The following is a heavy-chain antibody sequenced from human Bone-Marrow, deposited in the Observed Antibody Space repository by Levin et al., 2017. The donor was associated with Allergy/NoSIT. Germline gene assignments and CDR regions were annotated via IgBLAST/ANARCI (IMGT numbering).Heavy chain of an antibody. V-gene: IGHV3-33*01. D-gene: IGHD3-3*01. CDR3: ARNYDFWSGFLAGYETGGLDV. CDR2: IWFDGSSE. CDR1: GFTFSSYA. Sequence: GGSLRLSCAASGFTFSSYAMHWVRQAPGKGLEWVAVIWFDGSSEYYGESVRGRFTVSRDNSKNTLYLEMHSLRVEDTAVYFCARNYDFWSGFLAGYETGGLDVWGQGTTVTVS. J-gene: IGHJ6*02.